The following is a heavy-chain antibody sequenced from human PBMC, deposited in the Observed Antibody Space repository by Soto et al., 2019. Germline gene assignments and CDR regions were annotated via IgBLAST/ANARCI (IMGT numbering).Heavy chain of an antibody. D-gene: IGHD6-19*01. V-gene: IGHV3-64D*08. CDR3: VSLGYSSGWDFDY. J-gene: IGHJ4*02. CDR1: GFTFSSYA. Sequence: GGSLRLSCSASGFTFSSYAMHWVRQAPGKGLEYVSAISSNGGSTYYADSVKGRFTISRDNSKNTLYLQMSSLRAEDTAVYYCVSLGYSSGWDFDYWGQGTLVTVSS. CDR2: ISSNGGST.